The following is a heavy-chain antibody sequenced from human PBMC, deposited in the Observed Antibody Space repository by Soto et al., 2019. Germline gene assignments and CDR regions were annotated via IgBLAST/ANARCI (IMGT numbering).Heavy chain of an antibody. CDR3: ARGSRGIAAAGTRDYYYYYGMDV. V-gene: IGHV1-8*01. CDR1: GYTFTSYD. D-gene: IGHD6-13*01. J-gene: IGHJ6*02. CDR2: MNPNSGNT. Sequence: ASVKVSCKASGYTFTSYDINWVRQATGQGLEWMGWMNPNSGNTGYAQKFQGGVTMTRNTSISTAYMELSSLRSEDTAVYYCARGSRGIAAAGTRDYYYYYGMDVWGQGTTVTVSS.